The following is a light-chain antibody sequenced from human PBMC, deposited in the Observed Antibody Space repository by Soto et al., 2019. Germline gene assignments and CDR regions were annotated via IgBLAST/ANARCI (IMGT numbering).Light chain of an antibody. V-gene: IGLV2-14*01. CDR1: SSDVGGYNY. CDR2: EVS. CDR3: SSYTSSSTLV. Sequence: QSVLTQPASVSGSPGQSITISCTGTSSDVGGYNYVSWYQQHPGKGPRLMIYEVSNRPSGVSNRFSGSKSGNTASLTISGLQAEDEADYYCSSYTSSSTLVFGGGTKVTVL. J-gene: IGLJ2*01.